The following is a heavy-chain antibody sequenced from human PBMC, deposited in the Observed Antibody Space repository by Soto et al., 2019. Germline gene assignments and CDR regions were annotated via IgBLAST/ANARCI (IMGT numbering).Heavy chain of an antibody. Sequence: SETLSLTCTVDSISTYYWNWIRQPPGKGLEWIGYIYYMGRTNYNSSLKSRVTISIDTSNNQFSLKLSSVTAADTAIYYCARAAVGATHFDYWGQGAPVTVSS. D-gene: IGHD1-26*01. CDR2: IYYMGRT. J-gene: IGHJ4*02. V-gene: IGHV4-59*01. CDR3: ARAAVGATHFDY. CDR1: SISTYY.